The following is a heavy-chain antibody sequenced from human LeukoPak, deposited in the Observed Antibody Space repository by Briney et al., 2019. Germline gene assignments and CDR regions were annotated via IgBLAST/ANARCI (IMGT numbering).Heavy chain of an antibody. CDR3: VRIYYGSGSYASIYYYYYMDV. J-gene: IGHJ6*03. D-gene: IGHD3-10*01. V-gene: IGHV3-7*01. CDR1: EFTFSRYW. Sequence: PGGSLRLSCAASEFTFSRYWMSWVRQAPGEGLEWVANIKQDGSEKYYVDSVKGRFTISRDNAKNSLYLQMNSLRAEDTAVYYCVRIYYGSGSYASIYYYYYMDVWGKGTTVTISS. CDR2: IKQDGSEK.